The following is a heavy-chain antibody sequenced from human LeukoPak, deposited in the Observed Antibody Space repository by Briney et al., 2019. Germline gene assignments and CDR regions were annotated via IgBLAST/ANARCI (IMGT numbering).Heavy chain of an antibody. J-gene: IGHJ4*02. CDR1: GFTFSSYG. CDR2: ISYDGSDK. CDR3: ARGPPYDY. V-gene: IGHV3-30*03. Sequence: GGSLRLSCAASGFTFSSYGMHWVRQAPGKGLEWVAVISYDGSDKYYADSVKGRFTISRDNSKNTLYLQMNSLRAEDTAVYYCARGPPYDYWGQGTLVTVSS.